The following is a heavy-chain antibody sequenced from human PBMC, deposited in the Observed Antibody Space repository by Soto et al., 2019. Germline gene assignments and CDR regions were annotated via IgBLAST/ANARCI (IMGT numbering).Heavy chain of an antibody. CDR1: GGSISSYY. CDR2: IYYSGST. J-gene: IGHJ5*02. V-gene: IGHV4-59*01. Sequence: SETLSLTCTVSGGSISSYYWSWIRQPPGKGLEWIGYIYYSGSTSYNPSLKSRVTLSVDTSKNQFSLKLNSVTAADTAVYYCAKDYGEGFDPWGQGTLVTVSS. D-gene: IGHD4-17*01. CDR3: AKDYGEGFDP.